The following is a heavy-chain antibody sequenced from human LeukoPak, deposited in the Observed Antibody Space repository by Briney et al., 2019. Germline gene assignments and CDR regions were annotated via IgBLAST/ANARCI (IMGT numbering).Heavy chain of an antibody. V-gene: IGHV1-2*02. CDR3: ARVKGNFWSGYYIY. J-gene: IGHJ4*02. D-gene: IGHD3-3*01. CDR1: GYTFTGYY. Sequence: APVKVSCKASGYTFTGYYMHWVRQAPGQGLEWMGWINPNSGGTNHAQKFQGRVTMTRDTSISTAYMELSRLRSDDTAVYYCARVKGNFWSGYYIYWGQGTLVTVSS. CDR2: INPNSGGT.